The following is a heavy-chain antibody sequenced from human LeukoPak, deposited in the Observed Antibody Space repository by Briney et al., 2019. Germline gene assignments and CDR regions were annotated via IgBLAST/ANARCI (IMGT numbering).Heavy chain of an antibody. Sequence: PGGSLRLSCAASGFTFSSYWMSWVRQAPGKGLEWVANIKQDGSEKYYVDSVKGRFTTSRDNAKNSLYLQMNSLRAEDTAVYYCARDFVYGLYSGQYYFDYWGQGTLVTVSS. CDR3: ARDFVYGLYSGQYYFDY. J-gene: IGHJ4*02. CDR1: GFTFSSYW. D-gene: IGHD1-26*01. CDR2: IKQDGSEK. V-gene: IGHV3-7*01.